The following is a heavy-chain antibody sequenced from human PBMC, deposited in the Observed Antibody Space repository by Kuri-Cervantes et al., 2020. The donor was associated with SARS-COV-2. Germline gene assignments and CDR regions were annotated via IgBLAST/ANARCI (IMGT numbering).Heavy chain of an antibody. V-gene: IGHV3-21*01. D-gene: IGHD6-13*01. J-gene: IGHJ5*02. CDR3: ARDLKYSSSWNNWFDP. CDR2: ISSSSSYI. Sequence: LSLTCAASGFTFSSYSMNWVRQAPGKGLEWVSSISSSSSYIYYADSVKGRFTISRDNAKNSLYLQMNSLRAEDTAVYYCARDLKYSSSWNNWFDPWGQGTLVTVSS. CDR1: GFTFSSYS.